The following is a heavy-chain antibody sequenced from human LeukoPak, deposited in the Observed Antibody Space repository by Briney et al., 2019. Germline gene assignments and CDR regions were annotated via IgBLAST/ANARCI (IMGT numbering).Heavy chain of an antibody. J-gene: IGHJ4*02. Sequence: GGSLRLSCAASGFTFNSYSMNWVRQAPGKGLDWVSSISSSSSYIYYADSVKGRFTISRDNAKNSLYLQMNSLRAEDTAVYYCARDLYGGTGRDYWGQGTLVTVSS. CDR1: GFTFNSYS. D-gene: IGHD4-23*01. CDR3: ARDLYGGTGRDY. CDR2: ISSSSSYI. V-gene: IGHV3-21*01.